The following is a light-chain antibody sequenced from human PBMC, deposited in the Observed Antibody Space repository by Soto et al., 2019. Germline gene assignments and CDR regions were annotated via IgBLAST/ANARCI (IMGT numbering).Light chain of an antibody. Sequence: EIVLTQSPGTLSLSPGERATLSCRASQNVDTNYLAWYQQKPGQAPRIIIFGAYGRATGIPDRFSGSGYGTDFTLTISRLEPEDFAVYYCQHYGSLSWTFGQGTKVDI. V-gene: IGKV3-20*01. J-gene: IGKJ1*01. CDR2: GAY. CDR3: QHYGSLSWT. CDR1: QNVDTNY.